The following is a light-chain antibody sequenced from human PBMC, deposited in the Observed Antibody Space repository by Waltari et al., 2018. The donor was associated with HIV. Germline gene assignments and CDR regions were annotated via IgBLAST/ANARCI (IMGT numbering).Light chain of an antibody. CDR3: QQYLSTPLT. V-gene: IGKV4-1*01. CDR2: WAS. J-gene: IGKJ4*01. CDR1: PSVLYRSNKKNY. Sequence: DVVLTQSPASLAVSLGARATIHCKSSPSVLYRSNKKNYLAWYQQKPGQPPKLLFYWASTRESGISDRFSASGSGTDFTLTITSLQVDDVAVYYCQQYLSTPLTFGGGTKVEI.